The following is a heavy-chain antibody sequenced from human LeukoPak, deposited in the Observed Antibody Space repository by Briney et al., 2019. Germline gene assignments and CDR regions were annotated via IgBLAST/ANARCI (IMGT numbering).Heavy chain of an antibody. CDR3: ARDIMSDRAFDI. V-gene: IGHV1-18*01. CDR1: GYTFSSYG. Sequence: ASVKVPCKASGYTFSSYGISWVRQAPGQGLEWMGWISAYNGNANYAQKLQGRVTMTTDTSTSTAYMELRSLRSDDTAVYYCARDIMSDRAFDIWGQGTMVTVSS. CDR2: ISAYNGNA. J-gene: IGHJ3*02.